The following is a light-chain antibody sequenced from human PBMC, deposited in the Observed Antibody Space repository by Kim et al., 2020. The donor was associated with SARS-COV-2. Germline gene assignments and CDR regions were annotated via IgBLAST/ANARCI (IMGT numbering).Light chain of an antibody. CDR1: QNVNTN. CDR3: QQYNTWPPVT. Sequence: SPGESATLSCRASQNVNTNLAWYQQIPGQAPRLLLYAASTRVAGIPARFSGSGSGTEFTLTITSLQSEDFAIYYCQQYNTWPPVTFGQGTRLEIK. V-gene: IGKV3-15*01. J-gene: IGKJ5*01. CDR2: AAS.